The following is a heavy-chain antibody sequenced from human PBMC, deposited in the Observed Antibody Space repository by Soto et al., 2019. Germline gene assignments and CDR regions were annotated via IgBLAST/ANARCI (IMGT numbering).Heavy chain of an antibody. CDR3: SRLIV. CDR2: IRSKAHNYAT. CDR1: GFNFSGSV. Sequence: GGSLRLSCAASGFNFSGSVIHWVRQASGKGLEWVGRIRSKAHNYATGYAASVKGRFTISRDDSKNTAYLQMNSLKSEDTAVHYCSRLIVWGQGSLVTVSS. D-gene: IGHD3-22*01. J-gene: IGHJ4*02. V-gene: IGHV3-73*01.